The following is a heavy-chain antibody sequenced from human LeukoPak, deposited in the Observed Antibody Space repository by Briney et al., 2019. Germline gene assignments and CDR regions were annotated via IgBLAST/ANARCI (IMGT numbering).Heavy chain of an antibody. CDR3: ARASSSWYSNDWFDP. Sequence: PPGGSLRLSCAASGFTFSSSWMSWVRQAPGKGLEWVANIKEDGSEEYHVDSVKGRFTISRDNAKSSLYLQMNSLRAEDTAVYYCARASSSWYSNDWFDPWGQGTLVTVSS. CDR2: IKEDGSEE. J-gene: IGHJ5*02. CDR1: GFTFSSSW. V-gene: IGHV3-7*01. D-gene: IGHD6-13*01.